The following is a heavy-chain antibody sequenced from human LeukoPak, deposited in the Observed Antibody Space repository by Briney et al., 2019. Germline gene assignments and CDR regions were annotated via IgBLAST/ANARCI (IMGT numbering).Heavy chain of an antibody. Sequence: ASVKVSCKASGYTFTGYYMDWVRQAPGQGLEWMGWINPNSGGTNYAQKPQGRGTMTTDTSTSTAYLELRSLRSDDTAVYYCARDTDLLWFGESQTNFDSWGQGTLVTVSS. CDR1: GYTFTGYY. D-gene: IGHD3-10*01. J-gene: IGHJ4*02. CDR2: INPNSGGT. V-gene: IGHV1-2*02. CDR3: ARDTDLLWFGESQTNFDS.